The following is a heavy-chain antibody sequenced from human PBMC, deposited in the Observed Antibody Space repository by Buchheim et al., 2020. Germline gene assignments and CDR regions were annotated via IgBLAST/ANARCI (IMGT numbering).Heavy chain of an antibody. CDR2: INHSGST. CDR3: ARGRIMITFGGVIAPYYYYGMDV. Sequence: QVQLQQWGAGLLKPSETLSLTCAVYGGSFSGYYWSWIRQPPGKGLEWIGEINHSGSTNYNPSLKSRVTISVNTSKNQFPLKLSSVTAADTAVYYCARGRIMITFGGVIAPYYYYGMDVWGQGTT. V-gene: IGHV4-34*01. D-gene: IGHD3-16*02. CDR1: GGSFSGYY. J-gene: IGHJ6*02.